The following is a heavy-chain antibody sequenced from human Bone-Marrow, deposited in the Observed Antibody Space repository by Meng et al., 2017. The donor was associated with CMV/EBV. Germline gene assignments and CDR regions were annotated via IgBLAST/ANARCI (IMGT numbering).Heavy chain of an antibody. D-gene: IGHD6-19*01. Sequence: GSLRLSCTVSGGSISTYYWSWIRQPPGKGLEWIGYIYYSGSTNYNPSLKSRVTISVDTSKNQFSLKLSSVTAADTAVYYCARDSMYSSGWNYYYYGMDVCGQGTTVTVSS. J-gene: IGHJ6*02. V-gene: IGHV4-59*01. CDR3: ARDSMYSSGWNYYYYGMDV. CDR2: IYYSGST. CDR1: GGSISTYY.